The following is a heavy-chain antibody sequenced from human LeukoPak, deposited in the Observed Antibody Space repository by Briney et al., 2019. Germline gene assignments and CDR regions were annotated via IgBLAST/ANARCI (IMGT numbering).Heavy chain of an antibody. CDR3: ARLFSRGWPYYYGLGA. CDR1: GGSIDSSGSY. J-gene: IGHJ6*02. Sequence: PSETLSLTCTVSGGSIDSSGSYWGWIRQPPGKGLEWIGCVYYGGDAYYDPSLKSRVTISADLSKNQFSLSLISVTAADTALYYCARLFSRGWPYYYGLGAWGQGITVTVSS. D-gene: IGHD6-19*01. CDR2: VYYGGDA. V-gene: IGHV4-39*01.